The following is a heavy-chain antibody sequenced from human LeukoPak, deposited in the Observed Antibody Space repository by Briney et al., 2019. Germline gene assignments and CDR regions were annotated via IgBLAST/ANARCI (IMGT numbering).Heavy chain of an antibody. CDR3: ARVRDRSSYFYDFDY. D-gene: IGHD3-22*01. CDR2: IHYSGST. V-gene: IGHV4-59*01. CDR1: GVSINSYY. Sequence: SETLSLTCTVSGVSINSYYWSWIRQPPGKGLEWIGCIHYSGSTNYNPSLKSRVTISVDTSKNQFSLRLSSMTAADTAVYYCARVRDRSSYFYDFDYWGQGTLVTVSS. J-gene: IGHJ4*02.